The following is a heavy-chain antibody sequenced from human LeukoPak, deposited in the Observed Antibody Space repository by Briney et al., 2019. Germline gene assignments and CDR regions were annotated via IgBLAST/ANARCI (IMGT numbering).Heavy chain of an antibody. J-gene: IGHJ4*02. Sequence: GGSLRLSCAASGFTFSSYAMSWVRQAPGKGLERVSAISGSGGSTYYADSVKGRFTISRDNSKNTLYLQMNSLRAEDTAVYYCAKDQDYGDYVFDYWGQGTLVTVSS. CDR3: AKDQDYGDYVFDY. D-gene: IGHD4-17*01. CDR1: GFTFSSYA. V-gene: IGHV3-23*01. CDR2: ISGSGGST.